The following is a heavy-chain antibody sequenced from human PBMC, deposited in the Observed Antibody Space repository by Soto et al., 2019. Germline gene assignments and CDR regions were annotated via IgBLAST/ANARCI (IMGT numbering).Heavy chain of an antibody. CDR1: GFTFSSYA. Sequence: EVQLLESGGGLVQPGGSLRLSCAASGFTFSSYAMSWVRQAPGKGLEWVSAISGSGGSTYYADSVKGRFTISRDNSRNSLYLQMNSLRAEDTAVYYCAKVVVVTARLGRDYWGQGTLVTVSS. CDR3: AKVVVVTARLGRDY. D-gene: IGHD2-21*02. CDR2: ISGSGGST. V-gene: IGHV3-23*01. J-gene: IGHJ4*02.